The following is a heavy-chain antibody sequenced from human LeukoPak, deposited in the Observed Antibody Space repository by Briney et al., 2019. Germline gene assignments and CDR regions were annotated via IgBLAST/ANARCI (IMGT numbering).Heavy chain of an antibody. Sequence: SETLSLTCTVSGGSISSGSYYWSWIRQPAGKGLEWIGRIYTSGSTNYNPSLKSRVTISVDTSKNQFSLKLSSVTAADTAVYYCARGGGYYGSALDYWGQGTLVTVSS. CDR2: IYTSGST. J-gene: IGHJ4*02. CDR1: GGSISSGSYY. V-gene: IGHV4-61*02. D-gene: IGHD3-10*01. CDR3: ARGGGYYGSALDY.